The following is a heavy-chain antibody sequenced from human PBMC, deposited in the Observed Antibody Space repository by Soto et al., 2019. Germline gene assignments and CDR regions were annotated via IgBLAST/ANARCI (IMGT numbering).Heavy chain of an antibody. CDR2: MNPNSGNT. Sequence: QVQLVQSGAEVKKPGASVKVSCKASGYTFTSYDINWVRQATGQGLEWMGWMNPNSGNTGYAQKFQGRVTMTRNTSISTAYMELSSLRSEDTAVYYCARYDISTGYPTSIYYYYYMDVWGKGTTVTVSS. V-gene: IGHV1-8*01. D-gene: IGHD3-9*01. CDR3: ARYDISTGYPTSIYYYYYMDV. CDR1: GYTFTSYD. J-gene: IGHJ6*03.